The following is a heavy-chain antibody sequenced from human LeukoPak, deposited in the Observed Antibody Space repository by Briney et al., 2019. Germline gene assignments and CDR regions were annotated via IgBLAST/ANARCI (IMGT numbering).Heavy chain of an antibody. J-gene: IGHJ3*02. CDR2: INPNSGGT. CDR1: GYTFTGYY. Sequence: ASVKVSCKASGYTFTGYYVHWVRQAPGQGLEWMGWINPNSGGTNYAQKFQGRVTMTRDTSISTAYMELSRLRSDDTAVYYCAREPSGYSSSWYSGLGSGHNAFDIWGQGTMVTVSS. CDR3: AREPSGYSSSWYSGLGSGHNAFDI. V-gene: IGHV1-2*02. D-gene: IGHD6-13*01.